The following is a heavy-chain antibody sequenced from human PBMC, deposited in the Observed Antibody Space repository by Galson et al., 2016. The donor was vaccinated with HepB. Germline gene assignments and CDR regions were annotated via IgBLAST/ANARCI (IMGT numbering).Heavy chain of an antibody. CDR2: IYYSENT. CDR3: AREITVYYDSSGYRGWFDP. J-gene: IGHJ5*02. D-gene: IGHD3-22*01. Sequence: ETLSLTCAVSGYSISSGYYWGWIRQPPGKGLEWIGYIYYSENTYYNPSLQSRVTISVDASKNQFTLKLSSVTAADTAVYYCAREITVYYDSSGYRGWFDPWGQGTQVTVSS. V-gene: IGHV4-38-2*02. CDR1: GYSISSGYY.